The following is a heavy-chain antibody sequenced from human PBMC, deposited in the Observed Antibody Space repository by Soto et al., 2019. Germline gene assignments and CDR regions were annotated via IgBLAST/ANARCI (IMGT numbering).Heavy chain of an antibody. CDR1: GIFFNSFG. Sequence: QVQLVESGGCVGQAWTSLRLCCAGSGIFFNSFGMHWVRQAPGKGLEWVALISNDGSSSFYADSVRGRFTISRDNSWDTVFLQMSRLTTEDTALYYCMTPVSHNHSDYWGNGTLNTVSS. J-gene: IGHJ4*01. V-gene: IGHV3-30*03. D-gene: IGHD4-17*01. CDR2: ISNDGSSS. CDR3: MTPVSHNHSDY.